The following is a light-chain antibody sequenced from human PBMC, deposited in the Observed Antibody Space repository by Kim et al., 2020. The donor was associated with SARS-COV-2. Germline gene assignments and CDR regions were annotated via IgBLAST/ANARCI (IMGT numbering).Light chain of an antibody. J-gene: IGLJ2*01. CDR1: TGTLTSGHF. V-gene: IGLV7-46*01. CDR2: NTD. CDR3: LLSYGDTRKI. Sequence: GGHVTLTSGSNTGTLTSGHFPYWFQQKPGHAPRALIYNTDYRYSWTPARFSGSLLGGKAALTLSDAQAEDEADYYCLLSYGDTRKIFGGGTKLTVL.